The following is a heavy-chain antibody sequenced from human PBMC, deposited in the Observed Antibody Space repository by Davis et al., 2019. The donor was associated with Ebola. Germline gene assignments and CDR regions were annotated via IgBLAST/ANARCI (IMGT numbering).Heavy chain of an antibody. CDR2: ISGSGGAT. Sequence: GGSLRLSCAASGFTFGLSAMSWVRQAPGKGLEWVSGISGSGGATYYADSVKGRFTISRDNSKNTLYLQMNSLSAEDTAVYYCARMPINSGAYIDYWGQGTLVTVSS. V-gene: IGHV3-23*01. D-gene: IGHD2-2*01. CDR3: ARMPINSGAYIDY. J-gene: IGHJ4*02. CDR1: GFTFGLSA.